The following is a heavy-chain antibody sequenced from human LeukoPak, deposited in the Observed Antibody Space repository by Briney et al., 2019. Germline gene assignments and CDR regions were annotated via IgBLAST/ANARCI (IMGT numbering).Heavy chain of an antibody. CDR1: GGSIISGGYY. Sequence: SQTLSLTCTVSGGSIISGGYYWSWIRQHPGKGLEGIGYIYYSGSTYYNPSLKSRVTISVDTSKNQFSLRLSSVTAADTAVYYCARCYDSSGYFNYWGQGTLAAVSS. CDR3: ARCYDSSGYFNY. J-gene: IGHJ4*02. V-gene: IGHV4-31*03. D-gene: IGHD3-22*01. CDR2: IYYSGST.